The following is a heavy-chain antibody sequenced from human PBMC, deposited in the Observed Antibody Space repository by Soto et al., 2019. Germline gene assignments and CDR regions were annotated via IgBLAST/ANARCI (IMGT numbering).Heavy chain of an antibody. Sequence: EVQLVQSGAEVKKPGESLKISCKGSGYSFTSYWIGWVRQMPGKGLEWMGIIYPGDSDTRYSPSFQGQVTISADKSISTAYLQWSSLKASDTAMYYCARRYCSGGSCYLPYYFDYWGQGTLVTVSS. CDR3: ARRYCSGGSCYLPYYFDY. CDR2: IYPGDSDT. J-gene: IGHJ4*02. CDR1: GYSFTSYW. V-gene: IGHV5-51*01. D-gene: IGHD2-15*01.